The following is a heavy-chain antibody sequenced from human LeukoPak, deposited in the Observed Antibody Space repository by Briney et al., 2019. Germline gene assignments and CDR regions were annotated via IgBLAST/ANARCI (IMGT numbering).Heavy chain of an antibody. CDR1: GFTFSSYG. V-gene: IGHV3-33*06. CDR3: AKELRTKSNYGSFDY. J-gene: IGHJ4*02. CDR2: IWYDGSNY. D-gene: IGHD3-10*01. Sequence: PGGSLRLSCAASGFTFSSYGMHWVRQAPGKGVEWVALIWYDGSNYYYADSVKGRFTISRDNSKNTLYLQMNSLRAEDTAVYYCAKELRTKSNYGSFDYWGQGTLVTVSS.